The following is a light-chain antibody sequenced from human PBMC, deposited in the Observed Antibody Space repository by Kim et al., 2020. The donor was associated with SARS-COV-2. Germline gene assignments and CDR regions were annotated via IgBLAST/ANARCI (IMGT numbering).Light chain of an antibody. J-gene: IGLJ2*01. CDR3: NSRDSNDNVV. V-gene: IGLV3-19*01. Sequence: VALGPTVRITCQGDSLRSYYATWYHQRPGQAPILVIYGKNNRPSGIPDRFSGSISGNTASLTITGTQAGDEADYYCNSRDSNDNVVFGGGTQLTVL. CDR2: GKN. CDR1: SLRSYY.